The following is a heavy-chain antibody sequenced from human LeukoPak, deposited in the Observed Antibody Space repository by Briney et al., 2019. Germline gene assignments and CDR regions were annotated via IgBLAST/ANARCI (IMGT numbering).Heavy chain of an antibody. V-gene: IGHV2-5*01. CDR2: IYWNDDK. Sequence: TLSLTCTVSGGSISSYYWSWIRQPPGKALEWLALIYWNDDKRYSPSLKSRLTITKDTSKNQVVLTMTNMDPVDTATYYCAHQPIAVAGRAPEYGMDVWGQGTTVTVSS. J-gene: IGHJ6*02. D-gene: IGHD6-19*01. CDR1: GGSISSYYW. CDR3: AHQPIAVAGRAPEYGMDV.